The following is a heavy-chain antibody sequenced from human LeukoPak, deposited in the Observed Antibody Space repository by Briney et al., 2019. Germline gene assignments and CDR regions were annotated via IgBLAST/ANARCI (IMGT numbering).Heavy chain of an antibody. Sequence: SVKVSCKASGGTFSSYAISWVRQAPGQGLEWMGGIIPIFGTANYARKFQGRVTITADESTSTAYMELSSLRSEDTAVYYCARGPRMGITDYYGMDVWGKGTTVTVSS. CDR2: IIPIFGTA. CDR1: GGTFSSYA. V-gene: IGHV1-69*13. D-gene: IGHD5-24*01. CDR3: ARGPRMGITDYYGMDV. J-gene: IGHJ6*04.